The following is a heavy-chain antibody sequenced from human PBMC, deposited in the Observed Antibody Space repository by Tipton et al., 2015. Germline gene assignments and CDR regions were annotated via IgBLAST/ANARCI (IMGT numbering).Heavy chain of an antibody. CDR2: IFSGGST. D-gene: IGHD3-16*01. V-gene: IGHV4-59*01. CDR1: GVPINSDC. Sequence: TLSLTCTVSGVPINSDCWSWIRQPPGGGLEWIGYIFSGGSTNSNPSVKSRVTIFLTSNKQFSLEMTSVTAADTAMYYCARAGIWGFTIDYWGQGTLVTVSS. J-gene: IGHJ4*02. CDR3: ARAGIWGFTIDY.